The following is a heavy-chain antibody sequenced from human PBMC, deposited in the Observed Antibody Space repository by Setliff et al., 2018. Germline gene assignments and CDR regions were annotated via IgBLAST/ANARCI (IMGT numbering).Heavy chain of an antibody. V-gene: IGHV4-39*07. CDR1: DGSMTSGSYY. CDR3: ARYPRRGNGWYAYYVDV. J-gene: IGHJ6*03. CDR2: VYYSGTA. Sequence: PSETLSLPCSVSDGSMTSGSYYWGWIRQPPGKGLEWIGSVYYSGTAYYNPSLKSRATVSVDTSTSQFSLRLNSVTAADSAVYFCARYPRRGNGWYAYYVDVWGKGTTVTVSS. D-gene: IGHD6-19*01.